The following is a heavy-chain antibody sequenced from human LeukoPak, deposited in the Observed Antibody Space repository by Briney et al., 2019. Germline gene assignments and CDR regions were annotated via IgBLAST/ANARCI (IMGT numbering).Heavy chain of an antibody. CDR2: IYTGGNT. Sequence: GGSLRLSCVLSGFTVSSDYMKWGRQAPGKGLEWVSVIYTGGNTYYSDSVKGRFTISRDNSKNTVFFQMNNLRAEDTAVYYCARSAMKMGTIFTSWGQGTLVTVSS. J-gene: IGHJ5*01. D-gene: IGHD5-24*01. V-gene: IGHV3-66*01. CDR3: ARSAMKMGTIFTS. CDR1: GFTVSSDY.